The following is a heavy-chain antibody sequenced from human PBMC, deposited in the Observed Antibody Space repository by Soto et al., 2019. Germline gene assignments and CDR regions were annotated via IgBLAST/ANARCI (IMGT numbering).Heavy chain of an antibody. Sequence: PSETLSLTCAVSGGSISSSNWWSWVRQPPGKGLEWIGEIYHSGSTNYNPSLKSRVTISVDKSKNQFSLKLSSVTAADTAVYYCARTVDTAKDYYYGMDVWGQGTTVTVSS. V-gene: IGHV4-4*02. D-gene: IGHD5-18*01. J-gene: IGHJ6*02. CDR2: IYHSGST. CDR1: GGSISSSNW. CDR3: ARTVDTAKDYYYGMDV.